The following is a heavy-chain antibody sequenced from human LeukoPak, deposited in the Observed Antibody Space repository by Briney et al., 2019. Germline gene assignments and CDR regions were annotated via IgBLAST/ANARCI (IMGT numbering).Heavy chain of an antibody. Sequence: SETLSPTCTVSGASISSYYWSWIRQPPGKGLEWIGYISYSGSTNYNPSLKSRVTISADTSKNQVSLTLSSVTAADTAVYYCARHPELYFFDYWGQGTLVTVSS. CDR3: ARHPELYFFDY. V-gene: IGHV4-59*08. J-gene: IGHJ4*02. D-gene: IGHD3-10*01. CDR1: GASISSYY. CDR2: ISYSGST.